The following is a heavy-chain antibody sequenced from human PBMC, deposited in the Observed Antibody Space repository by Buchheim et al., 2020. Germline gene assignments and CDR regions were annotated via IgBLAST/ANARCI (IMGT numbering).Heavy chain of an antibody. V-gene: IGHV3-7*01. CDR1: GFTFSSYW. Sequence: EVQLVESGGGLVQPGGSLRLSCAASGFTFSSYWMSWVHQAPGKGLEWVANIKQDGSEKYYVDSVKGRFTISRDNAKNSLYLQMNSLRAEDTAVYYCARDLAVAVAGTSYYYYGMDVWGQGTT. CDR2: IKQDGSEK. J-gene: IGHJ6*02. CDR3: ARDLAVAVAGTSYYYYGMDV. D-gene: IGHD6-19*01.